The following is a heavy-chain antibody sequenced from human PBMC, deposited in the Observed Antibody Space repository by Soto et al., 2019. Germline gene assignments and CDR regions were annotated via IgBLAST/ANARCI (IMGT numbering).Heavy chain of an antibody. J-gene: IGHJ5*02. CDR3: ARATRLLGRGVWGFLDR. CDR2: ISPYNGDT. Sequence: QVQLVQSGADVKKPGASVKVSCKASGYTFTSYGISWVRQAPGQGLEWVGWISPYNGDTNYAQKLQGRVSMTTDTFASTAYMELRCLISDDTAVYYCARATRLLGRGVWGFLDRWGQGTLVTVSS. CDR1: GYTFTSYG. D-gene: IGHD3-3*01. V-gene: IGHV1-18*01.